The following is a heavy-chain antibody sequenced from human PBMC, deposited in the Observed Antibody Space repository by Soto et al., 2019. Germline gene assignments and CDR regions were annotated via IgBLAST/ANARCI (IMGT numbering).Heavy chain of an antibody. V-gene: IGHV4-4*02. D-gene: IGHD5-18*01. Sequence: SWTLSLTCAFSGGSISSNNWWSWVRQPPGKGLGWIGEIYHSGSTNYNPSLKSRVTISVDKSKNQFSLKLSSVTAADTAVYYCARTGYNYGVYYFEYWGQGTLVTVSS. J-gene: IGHJ4*02. CDR2: IYHSGST. CDR3: ARTGYNYGVYYFEY. CDR1: GGSISSNNW.